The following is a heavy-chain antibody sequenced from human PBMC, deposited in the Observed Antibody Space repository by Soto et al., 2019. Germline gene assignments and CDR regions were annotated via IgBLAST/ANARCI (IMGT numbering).Heavy chain of an antibody. D-gene: IGHD3-22*01. CDR2: ISGSGGST. Sequence: GGSLRLSCAASGFTFSSYAMSWVRQAPGKGLEWVSAISGSGGSTYYADSVEGRFTISRDNSKNTLYLQMNSLRAEDTAVYYCAKDQLDYYDSSGYCAFDIWGQGTMVTVSS. CDR1: GFTFSSYA. CDR3: AKDQLDYYDSSGYCAFDI. J-gene: IGHJ3*02. V-gene: IGHV3-23*01.